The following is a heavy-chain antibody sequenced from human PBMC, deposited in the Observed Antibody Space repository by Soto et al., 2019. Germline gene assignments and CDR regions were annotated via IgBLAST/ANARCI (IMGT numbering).Heavy chain of an antibody. Sequence: PSETLSLTCTVSGGSLNAYFWTWIRQPPGKGLEWIGHIYYSGGTNYNPSLKSRVSISLHTSKNQFSLKLSSVTAADTAVYYCARGVDRQWADYWGQGTLVTVSS. D-gene: IGHD6-19*01. CDR2: IYYSGGT. V-gene: IGHV4-59*01. CDR3: ARGVDRQWADY. CDR1: GGSLNAYF. J-gene: IGHJ4*02.